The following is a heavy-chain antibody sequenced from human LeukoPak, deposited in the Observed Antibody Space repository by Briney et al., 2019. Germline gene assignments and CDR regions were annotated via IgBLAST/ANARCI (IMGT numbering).Heavy chain of an antibody. CDR1: GGSFSGYY. J-gene: IGHJ6*03. CDR2: INHSGST. V-gene: IGHV4-34*01. CDR3: ARGQVPACGWYRPYYYYYYMDV. D-gene: IGHD6-19*01. Sequence: SETLSLTCAVYGGSFSGYYWSWIRQPPGKGLEWIGEINHSGSTNYNPSLKSRVTISVDTSKNQFSLKLSSVTAADTAVYYCARGQVPACGWYRPYYYYYYMDVWGKGPRSPSP.